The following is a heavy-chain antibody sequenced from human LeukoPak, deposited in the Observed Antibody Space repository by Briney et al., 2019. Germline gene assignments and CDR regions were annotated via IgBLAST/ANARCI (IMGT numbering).Heavy chain of an antibody. D-gene: IGHD3-10*01. Sequence: PGGSLRLSCTASGFTLSTYWMSWFRQAPKKGLEWVANIKQDDSEKYYVDSVKGRFTISRDNAKNSVYLQMNSLRAEDTAVYYCAMPGRYYGSGSYSPFDYWGQGTLVTVSS. CDR3: AMPGRYYGSGSYSPFDY. V-gene: IGHV3-7*03. CDR1: GFTLSTYW. J-gene: IGHJ4*02. CDR2: IKQDDSEK.